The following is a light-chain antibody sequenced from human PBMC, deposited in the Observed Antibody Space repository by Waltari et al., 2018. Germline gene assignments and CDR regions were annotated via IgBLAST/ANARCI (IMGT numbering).Light chain of an antibody. CDR3: GTWDSSLSAAV. Sequence: QSVLTQPPSVSAAPGQQVTISCSGSISNIGETYVSWYQQLPGPAPKFLIHDDNERPSGIPDRFSASKSGSSATLGITGLQTGDEADYYCGTWDSSLSAAVFGGGTKVTVL. CDR2: DDN. V-gene: IGLV1-51*01. J-gene: IGLJ3*02. CDR1: ISNIGETY.